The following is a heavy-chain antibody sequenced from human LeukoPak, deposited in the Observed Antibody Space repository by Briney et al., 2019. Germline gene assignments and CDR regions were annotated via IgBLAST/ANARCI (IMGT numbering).Heavy chain of an antibody. V-gene: IGHV4-30-2*06. D-gene: IGHD3-22*01. CDR2: IYHSGST. CDR3: ARIYYDSSGYQGAFDI. J-gene: IGHJ3*02. Sequence: PSETLSLTCAVSGDSISSGGSSWNWIRQSAGKGLEWIGYIYHSGSTNYNPSLKSRVTISVDTSKNQFSLKLSSVTAADTAVYYCARIYYDSSGYQGAFDIWGQGTMVTVSS. CDR1: GDSISSGGSS.